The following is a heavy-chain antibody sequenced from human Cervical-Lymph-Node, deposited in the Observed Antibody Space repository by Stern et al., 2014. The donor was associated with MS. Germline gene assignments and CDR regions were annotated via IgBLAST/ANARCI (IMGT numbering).Heavy chain of an antibody. CDR1: GFSLSTSGLG. CDR2: IYWDDQK. CDR3: AHRTAGPFDY. J-gene: IGHJ4*02. V-gene: IGHV2-5*02. Sequence: EESGPALVKPTQTLTLTCTFSGFSLSTSGLGVGWIRQPPGEALEWLAYIYWDDQKRYSPSLKSRLTITKDTSKNQVVLTLTNVDPEGTATYYCAHRTAGPFDYWGQGTLVTVSS.